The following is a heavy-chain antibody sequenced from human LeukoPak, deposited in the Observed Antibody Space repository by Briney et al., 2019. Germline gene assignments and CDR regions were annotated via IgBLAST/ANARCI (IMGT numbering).Heavy chain of an antibody. J-gene: IGHJ6*03. D-gene: IGHD1-14*01. CDR1: GFTFSSYW. Sequence: GGSLRLSCAASGFTFSSYWMHWVRQAPGKGLVCVSRINSDGSSTSYADSVKGRFTISRDNAKNTLYLQMNSLRAEDTAVYYCAREPGYYYYYMDVWGKGTTVTVSS. CDR2: INSDGSST. V-gene: IGHV3-74*01. CDR3: AREPGYYYYYMDV.